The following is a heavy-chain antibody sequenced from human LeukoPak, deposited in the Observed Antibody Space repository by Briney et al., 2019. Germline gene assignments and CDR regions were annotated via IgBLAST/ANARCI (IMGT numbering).Heavy chain of an antibody. CDR2: INPNSGGT. CDR3: ARNGHGSTCYNWFDP. J-gene: IGHJ5*02. Sequence: ASVKVSCKASGYTFTGYYMHWVRQAPGQGIEWMGWINPNSGGTNYAQKFQGRVTMTRDTSISTAYMELSRLRSDDTAVYYCARNGHGSTCYNWFDPWGQGTLVTVSS. V-gene: IGHV1-2*02. CDR1: GYTFTGYY. D-gene: IGHD2-2*01.